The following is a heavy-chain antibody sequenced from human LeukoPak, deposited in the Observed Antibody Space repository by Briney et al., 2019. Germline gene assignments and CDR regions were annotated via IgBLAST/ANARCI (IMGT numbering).Heavy chain of an antibody. CDR2: ISGSGGST. J-gene: IGHJ3*02. V-gene: IGHV3-23*01. D-gene: IGHD6-19*01. CDR3: AKYSSGWYGSDAFDI. CDR1: GFIFSSYA. Sequence: PGGSLRLSCAASGFIFSSYAMSWVRQAPGKGLEWVSAISGSGGSTYYADSVKGRFTISRDNSKNTLYLQMNSLRAEDTAVYYCAKYSSGWYGSDAFDIWGQGTMVTVSS.